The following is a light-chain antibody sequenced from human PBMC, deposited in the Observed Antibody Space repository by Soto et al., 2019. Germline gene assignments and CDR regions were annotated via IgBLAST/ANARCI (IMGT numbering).Light chain of an antibody. CDR1: QSISTW. J-gene: IGKJ5*01. Sequence: DIQMTQSPSTLSSSVGDRVTITCRASQSISTWLAWYQQKSGKAPKLLIYEASTLGSGVPSRFSGSGSGTEFTLTISSLQPDDFATYYCQQYNSYSETFGQGTRLEIK. V-gene: IGKV1-5*03. CDR3: QQYNSYSET. CDR2: EAS.